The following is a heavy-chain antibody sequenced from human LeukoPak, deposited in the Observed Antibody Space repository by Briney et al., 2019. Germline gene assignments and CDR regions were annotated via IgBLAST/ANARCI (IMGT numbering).Heavy chain of an antibody. CDR1: GFTFSSYS. CDR3: ASYAVTTDFNY. D-gene: IGHD4-11*01. Sequence: GGSLRLSCAASGFTFSSYSMNWVRQAPGKGLEWVSSISSSSSYIYYADSVKGRFTISRDNAKNSLYLQMNSLRAEDTAVYYCASYAVTTDFNYWGQGTLVTVSS. CDR2: ISSSSSYI. J-gene: IGHJ4*02. V-gene: IGHV3-21*01.